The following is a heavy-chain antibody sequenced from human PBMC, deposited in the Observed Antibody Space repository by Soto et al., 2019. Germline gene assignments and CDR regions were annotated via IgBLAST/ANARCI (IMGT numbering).Heavy chain of an antibody. V-gene: IGHV1-69*06. Sequence: QVVLLQSGAEVKEPGSSVRVSCQVSGSTFNNFAFSWVRQAPGHGPEWMGGIVVDSNTAEYSQRFQDRVTSTADTSTDTLYMELGSLTFEDTAVYYCARAINRWEVNYYFDFWGQGTLVTVSS. D-gene: IGHD1-26*01. CDR1: GSTFNNFA. CDR2: IVVDSNTA. CDR3: ARAINRWEVNYYFDF. J-gene: IGHJ4*02.